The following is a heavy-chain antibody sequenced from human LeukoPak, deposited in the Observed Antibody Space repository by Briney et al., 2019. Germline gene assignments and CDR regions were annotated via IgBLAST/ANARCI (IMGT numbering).Heavy chain of an antibody. D-gene: IGHD2-15*01. J-gene: IGHJ4*02. CDR1: GYTFIGYY. Sequence: GASVKVSCKASGYTFIGYYLHWVRQAPGQGLEWMGWITPHNGATNYAQKFQGRVTITRDTSTTTAYMELSRLKSDDTAVYYCATVRDIVVGGGPYYFDYWGQGTLVTVSS. CDR2: ITPHNGAT. CDR3: ATVRDIVVGGGPYYFDY. V-gene: IGHV1-2*02.